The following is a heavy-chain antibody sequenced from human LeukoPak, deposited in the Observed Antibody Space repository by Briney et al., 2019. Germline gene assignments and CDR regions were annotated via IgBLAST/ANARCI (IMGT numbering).Heavy chain of an antibody. V-gene: IGHV3-30*18. J-gene: IGHJ4*02. CDR3: AKDLLARPDY. CDR1: GFTFSSYG. D-gene: IGHD2/OR15-2a*01. Sequence: GGSLRLSCAASGFTFSSYGMHWVRQAPGKGLEWVAVISYDGSNKYYADSVKGRFTISRDNSKNTLYLQMNSLRAEDTAVYYCAKDLLARPDYWGQGTLVTVSS. CDR2: ISYDGSNK.